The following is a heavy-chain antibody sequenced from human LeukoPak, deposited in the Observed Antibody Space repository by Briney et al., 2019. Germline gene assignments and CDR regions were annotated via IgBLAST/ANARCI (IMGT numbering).Heavy chain of an antibody. CDR1: GFTFDDYA. CDR3: AKGSGSGSYYIGTFDY. V-gene: IGHV3-9*01. D-gene: IGHD3-10*01. Sequence: GGSLRLSCAASGFTFDDYAMHWVRQAPGKGLEWVSGISWSSGSIGYADSVKGRFTISRDNAKNSLYLQMNSLRAEDTALYYCAKGSGSGSYYIGTFDYWGQGTLVTVSS. J-gene: IGHJ4*02. CDR2: ISWSSGSI.